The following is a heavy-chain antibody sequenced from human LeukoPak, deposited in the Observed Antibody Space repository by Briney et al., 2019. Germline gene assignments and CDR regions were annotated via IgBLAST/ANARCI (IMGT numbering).Heavy chain of an antibody. CDR3: ARRSGSYYATHFDY. V-gene: IGHV4-39*01. CDR2: IYYSGST. CDR1: GGSISSSSYY. D-gene: IGHD1-26*01. J-gene: IGHJ4*02. Sequence: PSETLSLTCTVSGGSISSSSYYWGWIRQPPGKGLEWIGSIYYSGSTYYNPPLKSRVTISVDTSKNQFSLKLSSVTAADTAVYYCARRSGSYYATHFDYWGQGTLVTVSS.